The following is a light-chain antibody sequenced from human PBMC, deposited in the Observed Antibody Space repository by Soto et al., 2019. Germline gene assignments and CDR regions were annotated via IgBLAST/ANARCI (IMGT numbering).Light chain of an antibody. J-gene: IGKJ1*01. CDR3: QQYNTFWT. CDR1: QSISSW. V-gene: IGKV1-5*01. CDR2: DAS. Sequence: DIPMTQSPSTLSASVGDRVTITCRASQSISSWLAWYQQKPGKAPNLLIYDASSLESGVPSRFSGSGSGTESTLTISSLQPDDFATYYCQQYNTFWTFGPGTKVDIK.